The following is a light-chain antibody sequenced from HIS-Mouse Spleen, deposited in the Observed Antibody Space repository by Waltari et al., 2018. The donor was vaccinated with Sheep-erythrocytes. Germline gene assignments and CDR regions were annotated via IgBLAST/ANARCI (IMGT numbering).Light chain of an antibody. CDR2: EVS. Sequence: QSPLTQPPSPSAPPGPSATTSCTGTISDVGAYSYVSWYQQHPVKGPNSMIYEVSKRPSGVPDRFSGSRSGNTASLTVSGLQAEDEADYYCSSYAGSNNWVFGGGTKLTVL. CDR3: SSYAGSNNWV. CDR1: ISDVGAYSY. V-gene: IGLV2-8*01. J-gene: IGLJ3*02.